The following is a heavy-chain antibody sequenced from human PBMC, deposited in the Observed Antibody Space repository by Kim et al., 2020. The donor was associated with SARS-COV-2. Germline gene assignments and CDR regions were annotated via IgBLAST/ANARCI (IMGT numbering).Heavy chain of an antibody. CDR3: TRDGEEGFDI. CDR2: IRSNAYGGTT. Sequence: GGSLRLSCTASGFTFGDYAMSWFRQAPGKGLEWVGFIRSNAYGGTTEYAASVKGRFTISSDDSKSIAYLQMNSLKTEDTAVYYCTRDGEEGFDIWGQGTRVTVSS. J-gene: IGHJ3*02. V-gene: IGHV3-49*03. CDR1: GFTFGDYA. D-gene: IGHD3-3*01.